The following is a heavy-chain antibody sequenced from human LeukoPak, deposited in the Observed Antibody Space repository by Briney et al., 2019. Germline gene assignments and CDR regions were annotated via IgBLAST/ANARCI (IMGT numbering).Heavy chain of an antibody. CDR1: GGSITSGSYY. J-gene: IGHJ5*02. V-gene: IGHV4-30-4*01. Sequence: SETLSLTCTVSGGSITSGSYYWSWIRHPPGKGLEWIGYIYYSGTTYYSPSLKSRLIISVDTSMNQFSLNLSSVTAADTAVYYCARYHCTSTSCGFDPWGQGTLVTVSS. CDR2: IYYSGTT. CDR3: ARYHCTSTSCGFDP. D-gene: IGHD2-2*01.